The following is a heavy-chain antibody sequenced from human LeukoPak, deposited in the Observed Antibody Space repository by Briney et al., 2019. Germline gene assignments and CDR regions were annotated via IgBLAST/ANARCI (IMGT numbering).Heavy chain of an antibody. CDR3: ARGGSCSSTSCYVGGDWFDP. CDR2: IIPIFGTA. V-gene: IGHV1-69*13. D-gene: IGHD2-2*01. CDR1: GGTFSSYA. Sequence: ASVKVSCKASGGTFSSYAISWVRQAPGQGLEWMGGIIPIFGTANYAQKFQGRVTITADESTSTAYMELSSLRSEDTAVYYCARGGSCSSTSCYVGGDWFDPWGQGTLVTVSS. J-gene: IGHJ5*02.